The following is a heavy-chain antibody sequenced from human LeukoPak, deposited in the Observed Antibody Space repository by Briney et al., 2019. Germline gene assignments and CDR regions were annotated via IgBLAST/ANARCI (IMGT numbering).Heavy chain of an antibody. CDR3: ARVMDYYDSSGYYPPAVDY. J-gene: IGHJ4*02. V-gene: IGHV3-30-3*01. Sequence: GGSLRLSCAASGFTFSSYAMHWVRQAPGKGLEWVAVTSYDGSNIYYADSVKGRFTISRDNSKNTLYLQMNSLRAEDTAVYYCARVMDYYDSSGYYPPAVDYWGQGTLVTVSS. D-gene: IGHD3-22*01. CDR2: TSYDGSNI. CDR1: GFTFSSYA.